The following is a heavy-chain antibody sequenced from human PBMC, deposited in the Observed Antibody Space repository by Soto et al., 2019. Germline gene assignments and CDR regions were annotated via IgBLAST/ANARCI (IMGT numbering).Heavy chain of an antibody. D-gene: IGHD4-17*01. V-gene: IGHV3-30*18. CDR2: ISYDGSNK. J-gene: IGHJ4*02. Sequence: GGSLRLSCAASGFTFSSYGMHWVRQAPGKGLEWVAVISYDGSNKYYADSVKGRFTISRDNSKNTLYLQMNSLRAEDTAVYYCAKRILPYGDYFPHHRYYFDYWGQGTLVTVSS. CDR3: AKRILPYGDYFPHHRYYFDY. CDR1: GFTFSSYG.